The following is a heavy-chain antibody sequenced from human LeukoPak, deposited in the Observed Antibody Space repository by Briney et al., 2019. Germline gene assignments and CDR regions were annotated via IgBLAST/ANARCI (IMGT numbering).Heavy chain of an antibody. CDR1: GFTFSRDW. Sequence: PGGSLRLSCAASGFTFSRDWMTWVRQAPGKGLEWVANMGQDGSEKYYADSVKGRFTISRDNARNTLYLQMNSLRAEDTAMYFCARDKYGGNSNAFDIWGQGTMVTVSS. V-gene: IGHV3-7*01. CDR3: ARDKYGGNSNAFDI. J-gene: IGHJ3*02. D-gene: IGHD4-23*01. CDR2: MGQDGSEK.